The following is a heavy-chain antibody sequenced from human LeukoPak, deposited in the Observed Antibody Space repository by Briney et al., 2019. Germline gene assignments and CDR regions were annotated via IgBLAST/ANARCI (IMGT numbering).Heavy chain of an antibody. V-gene: IGHV5-51*01. CDR3: ASTYGGIPPPFGY. Sequence: GESLKISCKGSGYIFITHWIGWVRQMPGKGLEWMGIIYPGSSETTYSPSFQGQVTISADKSISTAYLQWSSLKASDSAMYYCASTYGGIPPPFGYWGQGTLVTVSS. J-gene: IGHJ4*02. CDR1: GYIFITHW. CDR2: IYPGSSET. D-gene: IGHD4-23*01.